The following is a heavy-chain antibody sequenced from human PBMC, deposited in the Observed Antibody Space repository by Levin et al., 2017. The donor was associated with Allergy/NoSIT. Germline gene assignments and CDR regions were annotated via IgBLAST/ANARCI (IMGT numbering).Heavy chain of an antibody. CDR2: IYYSGSM. CDR3: ARPKEKSVAGDFDY. V-gene: IGHV4-39*02. J-gene: IGHJ4*02. D-gene: IGHD6-19*01. CDR1: GGAISRSDYY. Sequence: PSETLSLTCIVSGGAISRSDYYWGWIRQPPGKRLEWIGSIYYSGSMYYNPSFKSRVTISVDTSKNSFSLSLSSVTAADTAVYYWARPKEKSVAGDFDYWGQGTMVTVSS.